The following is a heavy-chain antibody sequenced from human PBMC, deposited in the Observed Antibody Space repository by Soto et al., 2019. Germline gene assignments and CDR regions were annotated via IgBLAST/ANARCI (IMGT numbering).Heavy chain of an antibody. CDR2: ISVSGSDT. J-gene: IGHJ4*02. V-gene: IGHV3-11*05. Sequence: QVQLVESGGALVKPGGSLRLSCVASGFTFTDYYMNWIRQTPGKGLEWLSYISVSGSDTNYADSVKGRFTISRDNARNSIYLQMNSLRVEDKAVYYCAFQSRPQNYWGQGTLVTVSS. CDR1: GFTFTDYY. CDR3: AFQSRPQNY.